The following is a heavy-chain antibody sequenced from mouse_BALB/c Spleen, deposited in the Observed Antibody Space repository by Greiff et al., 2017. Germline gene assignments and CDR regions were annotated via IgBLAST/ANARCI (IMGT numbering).Heavy chain of an antibody. CDR1: GYSFTDYI. CDR2: INPYYGST. V-gene: IGHV1-39*01. J-gene: IGHJ4*01. CDR3: ARGLPTMDY. D-gene: IGHD2-2*01. Sequence: VQLQQTGPELVKPGASVKISCKASGYSFTDYIMLWVKQSHGKSLEWIGNINPYYGSTSYNLKFKGKATLTVDKSSSTAYMQLNSLTSEDSAVYYCARGLPTMDYWGQGTSVTVSS.